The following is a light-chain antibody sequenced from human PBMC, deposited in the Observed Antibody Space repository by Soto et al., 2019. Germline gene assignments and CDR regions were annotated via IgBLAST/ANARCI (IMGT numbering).Light chain of an antibody. Sequence: DIVLTRAPGTLSLSPGERATLTCRASQNISSTFIAWYQQRPGQAPRLLISGASSRATGIPYRFGGRCAVTLWSLHIRRPEPQVCGVFYCQQYHPLRSISFGQGTRLEIK. CDR2: GAS. CDR1: QNISSTF. J-gene: IGKJ5*01. CDR3: QQYHPLRSIS. V-gene: IGKV3-20*01.